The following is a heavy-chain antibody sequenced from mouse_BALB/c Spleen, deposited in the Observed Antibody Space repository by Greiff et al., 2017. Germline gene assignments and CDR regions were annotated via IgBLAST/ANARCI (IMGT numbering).Heavy chain of an antibody. V-gene: IGHV5-4*02. Sequence: EVQLVESGGGLVKPGGSLKLSCAASGFTFSDYYMYWVRQTPEKRLEWVATISDGGSYTYYPDSVKGRFTISRDTAKNTLYLQMSSLTSEDTAMYYCTRAGAYYRYDDAMDYWGQGTSVTVSS. D-gene: IGHD2-14*01. CDR3: TRAGAYYRYDDAMDY. CDR2: ISDGGSYT. CDR1: GFTFSDYY. J-gene: IGHJ4*01.